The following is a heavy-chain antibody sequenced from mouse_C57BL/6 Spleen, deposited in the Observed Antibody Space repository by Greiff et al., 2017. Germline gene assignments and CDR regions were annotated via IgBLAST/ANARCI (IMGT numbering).Heavy chain of an antibody. CDR2: IDPETGGT. J-gene: IGHJ3*01. V-gene: IGHV1-15*01. CDR1: GYTFTDYE. Sequence: VQLQQSGAELVRPGASVTLSCKAPGYTFTDYEMHWVKQTPVHGLEWIGAIDPETGGTAYNQKFKGKAILTADKSSSTAYMELRSLTSEDSAVYYCTRSPFAYWGQGTLVTVSA. CDR3: TRSPFAY.